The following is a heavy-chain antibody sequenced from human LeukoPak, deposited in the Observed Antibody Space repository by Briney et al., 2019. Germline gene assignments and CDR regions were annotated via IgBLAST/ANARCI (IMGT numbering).Heavy chain of an antibody. V-gene: IGHV1-69*04. J-gene: IGHJ3*02. CDR2: IIPILGIA. CDR1: GGTFSSYA. Sequence: SVKVSCKASGGTFSSYAISWVRQAPGQGLEWMGRIIPILGIANYAQKFQGRVTITADKSTSTAYMELSSLRSEDTAVYYCACVYSSSWYSAFDIWGRGTMVTVSS. D-gene: IGHD6-13*01. CDR3: ACVYSSSWYSAFDI.